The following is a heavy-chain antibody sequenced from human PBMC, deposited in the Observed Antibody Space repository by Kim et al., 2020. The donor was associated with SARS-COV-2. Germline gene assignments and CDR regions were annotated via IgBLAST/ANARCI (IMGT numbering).Heavy chain of an antibody. D-gene: IGHD5-18*01. J-gene: IGHJ4*02. CDR2: T. V-gene: IGHV4-31*02. Sequence: TCYNPNLKSRVNISVDTSKNPLYLKLRSVTAADTAVYYCERHVDTNIVDDYWGQGTLVTVSS. CDR3: ERHVDTNIVDDY.